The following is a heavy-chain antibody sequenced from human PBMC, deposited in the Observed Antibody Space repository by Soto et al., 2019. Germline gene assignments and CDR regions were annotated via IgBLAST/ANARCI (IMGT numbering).Heavy chain of an antibody. CDR2: IYYSGST. V-gene: IGHV4-31*03. Sequence: NPSETLSLTCTVSGGSISRGGYYWTWVRQHPGKGLEWIGFIYYSGSTHYNPSLKSRATISRDTSKNQFSLRLSSVTAADTAMYFCGRVTTLFGVVIESFDYWGQGTLVTVSS. CDR1: GGSISRGGYY. J-gene: IGHJ4*02. D-gene: IGHD3-3*01. CDR3: GRVTTLFGVVIESFDY.